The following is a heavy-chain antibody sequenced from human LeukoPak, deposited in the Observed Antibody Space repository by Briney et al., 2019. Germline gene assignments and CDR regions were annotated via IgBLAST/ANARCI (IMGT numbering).Heavy chain of an antibody. V-gene: IGHV3-11*04. J-gene: IGHJ4*02. CDR2: ISSSGSTI. D-gene: IGHD4-11*01. CDR3: ARDRDYSKDY. Sequence: GGSLRLSCAASGFTFSDYYMSWIRQAPGKGLEWVSYISSSGSTIYYADSVKGRFTISRDNSKSTLYLQMNSLRVEDTAVYYCARDRDYSKDYWGQGTLVTVSS. CDR1: GFTFSDYY.